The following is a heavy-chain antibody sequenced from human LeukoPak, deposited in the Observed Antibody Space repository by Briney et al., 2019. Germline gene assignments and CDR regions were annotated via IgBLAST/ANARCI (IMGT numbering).Heavy chain of an antibody. D-gene: IGHD3-22*01. CDR3: ARDILLCYYDSSGYCSGMDV. Sequence: ASVKVSCKASGYTFTGYYMHWVRQAPGQGLEWMGIINPSGGSTSYAQKFQGRVTMTRDTSTSTVYMELSSLRSEDTAVYYCARDILLCYYDSSGYCSGMDVWGQGTTVTVSS. V-gene: IGHV1-46*01. CDR2: INPSGGST. CDR1: GYTFTGYY. J-gene: IGHJ6*02.